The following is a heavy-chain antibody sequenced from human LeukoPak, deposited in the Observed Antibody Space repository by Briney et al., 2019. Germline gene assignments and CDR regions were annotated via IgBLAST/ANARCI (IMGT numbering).Heavy chain of an antibody. Sequence: GESLRLSCAASGFTFSNVWMSWVRQAPGKGLEWVANIKQDGSEKNYVDSVKGRFTISRDNAKNSLYLQMNSLRVEDTAVYYCGRYGQVPIDWGQGTLVTVSS. CDR1: GFTFSNVW. V-gene: IGHV3-7*03. CDR3: GRYGQVPID. J-gene: IGHJ4*02. D-gene: IGHD3-10*01. CDR2: IKQDGSEK.